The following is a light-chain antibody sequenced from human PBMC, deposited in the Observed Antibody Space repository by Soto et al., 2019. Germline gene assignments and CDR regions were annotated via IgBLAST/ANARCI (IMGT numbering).Light chain of an antibody. CDR3: SSYTSSDTPYV. CDR1: SSDVGDYKY. Sequence: QSALTQPASVSGSPGQSLTISCTGTSSDVGDYKYVSWYQQHPDKAPKLIIFVNSNRPSGISNRFSASKSGNTASLTISGLPAEDEADYYCSSYTSSDTPYVFGTGTKLTVL. CDR2: VNS. J-gene: IGLJ1*01. V-gene: IGLV2-14*01.